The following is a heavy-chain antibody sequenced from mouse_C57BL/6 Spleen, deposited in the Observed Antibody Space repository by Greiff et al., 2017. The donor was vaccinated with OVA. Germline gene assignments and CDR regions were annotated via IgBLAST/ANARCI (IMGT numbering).Heavy chain of an antibody. Sequence: EVKLMESGEGLVKPGGSLKLSCAASGFTFSSYAMSWVRQTPEKRLEWVAYISSGGDYIYYADTVKGRFTISRDNARNTLYLQMSSLKSEDTAMYYCTRGRPPGYAMDYWGQGTSVTVSS. CDR3: TRGRPPGYAMDY. CDR2: ISSGGDYI. CDR1: GFTFSSYA. J-gene: IGHJ4*01. V-gene: IGHV5-9-1*02.